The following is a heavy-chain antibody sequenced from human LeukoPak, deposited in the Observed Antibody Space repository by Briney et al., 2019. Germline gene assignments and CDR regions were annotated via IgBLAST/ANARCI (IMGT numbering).Heavy chain of an antibody. Sequence: ASVKVSCKASGGTFSSYAISWVRQAPGQGLEWMGRIIPRFGTPNHAQRFQGRLTITAEKSTSTVYMELSGLTSDDTAVYYCARDEGATIENYYYGMDVWGQGTTVTVSS. CDR2: IIPRFGTP. D-gene: IGHD3-3*01. CDR1: GGTFSSYA. CDR3: ARDEGATIENYYYGMDV. V-gene: IGHV1-69*06. J-gene: IGHJ6*02.